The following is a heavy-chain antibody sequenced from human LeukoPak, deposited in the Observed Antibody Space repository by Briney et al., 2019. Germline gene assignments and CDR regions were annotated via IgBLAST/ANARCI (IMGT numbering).Heavy chain of an antibody. Sequence: SETLSLTCAVSGGSISSGGYSWSWIRQPPGKGLEWIGYIYYSGSTYYNPSLKSRVTISVDTSKNQFPLKVSSVTAADTAVYYCARGAGSTTSNDAFDIWGQGTMVTVSS. CDR2: IYYSGST. D-gene: IGHD1-1*01. V-gene: IGHV4-30-4*07. J-gene: IGHJ3*02. CDR1: GGSISSGGYS. CDR3: ARGAGSTTSNDAFDI.